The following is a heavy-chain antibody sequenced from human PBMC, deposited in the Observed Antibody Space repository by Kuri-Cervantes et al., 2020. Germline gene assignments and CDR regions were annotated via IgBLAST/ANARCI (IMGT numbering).Heavy chain of an antibody. J-gene: IGHJ3*02. Sequence: GSLRLSCSVSGGFISSYYWSWIRQPAGKGLEWIGRIYSSGSTSYNPSLKSRVNISVDKSKKQFSLKLSSVTAADTAVYYCARGMPYSSSWYNAFDIWGQGTMVTVSS. V-gene: IGHV4-4*07. CDR1: GGFISSYY. CDR2: IYSSGST. CDR3: ARGMPYSSSWYNAFDI. D-gene: IGHD6-13*01.